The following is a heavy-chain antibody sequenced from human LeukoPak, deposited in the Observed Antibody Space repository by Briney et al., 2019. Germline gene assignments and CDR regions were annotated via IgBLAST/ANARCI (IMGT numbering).Heavy chain of an antibody. CDR3: ARGSSGLQWFGEFRAPLDV. J-gene: IGHJ6*04. CDR2: ISAYNGNT. Sequence: ASVKVSCKASSYTFTSYGISWVRQAPGQGLEWMGWISAYNGNTNYAQKLQGRVTMTTDTSTSTAYMELRSLRSDDTAVYYCARGSSGLQWFGEFRAPLDVWGKGTTVTVSS. V-gene: IGHV1-18*01. D-gene: IGHD3-10*01. CDR1: SYTFTSYG.